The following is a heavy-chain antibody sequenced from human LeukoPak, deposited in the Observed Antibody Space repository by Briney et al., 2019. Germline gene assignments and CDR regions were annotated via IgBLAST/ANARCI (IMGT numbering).Heavy chain of an antibody. CDR1: GGSISSYC. V-gene: IGHV4-59*01. J-gene: IGHJ4*02. D-gene: IGHD6-13*01. CDR2: IYYSGST. CDR3: ARATPEYSSSWWSFDY. Sequence: SETLSLTCTVSGGSISSYCWSWIRQPPGKGLEWIGYIYYSGSTNYNPSLKSRVTISVDTSKNQFSLRLSSVTAADTAVYYCARATPEYSSSWWSFDYWGQGTLVTVSS.